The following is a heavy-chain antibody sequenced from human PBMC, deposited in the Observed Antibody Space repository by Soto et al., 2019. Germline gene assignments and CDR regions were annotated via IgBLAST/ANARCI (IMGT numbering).Heavy chain of an antibody. Sequence: LQSGGGVVQPGESLRLSCAASGFSLRDHALSWVRQAPGGGLEWVSGISGSEDRTNYADFVRGRFIISKDRAKNTLHLDMSGLRVDDTAVYFCGRTYTGGWGQGTLVTVSS. V-gene: IGHV3-23*01. CDR3: GRTYTGG. CDR1: GFSLRDHA. D-gene: IGHD3-10*01. J-gene: IGHJ4*02. CDR2: ISGSEDRT.